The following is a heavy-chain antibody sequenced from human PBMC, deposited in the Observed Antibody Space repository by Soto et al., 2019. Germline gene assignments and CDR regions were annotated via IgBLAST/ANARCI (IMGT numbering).Heavy chain of an antibody. V-gene: IGHV3-11*01. CDR2: ISSSDSII. CDR3: ARDLGYYDSSGYVDH. Sequence: GGSMRLSCATSGFTFSHYYMSWTCQAPGKGLEWVSYISSSDSIIYYADSVKGRFTISRDNAKNSLYLQMNSLRAEDTAVYYCARDLGYYDSSGYVDHWGPGPRFTVSS. D-gene: IGHD3-22*01. J-gene: IGHJ4*02. CDR1: GFTFSHYY.